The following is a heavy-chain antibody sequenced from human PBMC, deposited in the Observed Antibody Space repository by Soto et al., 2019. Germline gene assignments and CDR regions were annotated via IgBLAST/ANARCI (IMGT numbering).Heavy chain of an antibody. CDR2: ISYDGSNK. CDR1: GFTFSSYG. Sequence: QVQLVESGGGVVQPGRSLRLSCAASGFTFSSYGMHWVRQAPGKGLEWVAVISYDGSNKYYADSVKGRFTISRDNSKNTLYLQMNSLRAEDTAVYYCAKDLYYYDSSGGAGYYYGMDVWGQGTTVTVSS. J-gene: IGHJ6*02. CDR3: AKDLYYYDSSGGAGYYYGMDV. V-gene: IGHV3-30*18. D-gene: IGHD3-22*01.